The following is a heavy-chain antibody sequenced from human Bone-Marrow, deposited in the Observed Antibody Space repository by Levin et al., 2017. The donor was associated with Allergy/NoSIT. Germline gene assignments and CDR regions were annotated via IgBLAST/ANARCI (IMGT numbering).Heavy chain of an antibody. CDR3: VRDLYNSGPGDFDN. CDR2: IKPDGSEK. Sequence: QAGGSLRLSCAASGFTFSKFWMNWVRQAPGKGLEWVAMIKPDGSEKYYMDSVKGRFTISRDNAKNSLYLQMSSLRAEDTALYYCVRDLYNSGPGDFDNWGQGTLVTVSS. J-gene: IGHJ4*02. CDR1: GFTFSKFW. V-gene: IGHV3-7*01. D-gene: IGHD6-19*01.